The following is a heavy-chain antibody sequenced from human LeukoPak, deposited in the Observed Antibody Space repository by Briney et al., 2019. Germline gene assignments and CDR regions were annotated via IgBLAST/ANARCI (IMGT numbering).Heavy chain of an antibody. D-gene: IGHD4-17*01. Sequence: GGPLKLPCAASGFTFGTYSMNGVRQAPGKGLEWSSSISSSSSYIYYADSVKGRFTISRDNAKNSLYLQMNSLRAEDTAVYYCAREYGGYNSELDYWGQGTLVTVSS. CDR3: AREYGGYNSELDY. CDR1: GFTFGTYS. J-gene: IGHJ4*02. CDR2: ISSSSSYI. V-gene: IGHV3-21*01.